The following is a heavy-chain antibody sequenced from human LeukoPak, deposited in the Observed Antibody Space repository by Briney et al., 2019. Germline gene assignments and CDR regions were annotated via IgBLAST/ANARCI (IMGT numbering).Heavy chain of an antibody. CDR1: GGSMSSSSYY. V-gene: IGHV4-39*01. CDR3: ARHRPGANPIYYYYYYMDV. J-gene: IGHJ6*03. D-gene: IGHD4/OR15-4a*01. Sequence: PSETLSLTCTVSGGSMSSSSYYWGWIRQPPGKGLEWIGSIYYSGSTYYNPSLKRRITICVDTSKNQFSLKLSSVTAADALVYYCARHRPGANPIYYYYYYMDVWGKRTTVTVSS. CDR2: IYYSGST.